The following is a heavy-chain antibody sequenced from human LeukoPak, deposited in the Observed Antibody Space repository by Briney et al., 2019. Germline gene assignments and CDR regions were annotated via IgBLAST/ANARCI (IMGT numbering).Heavy chain of an antibody. J-gene: IGHJ4*02. CDR3: ARDGYMEGGPDY. CDR1: GFTFSNYA. Sequence: GGSLRLSCAASGFTFSNYAIHWVRQAPGKGLEYVSAISDNGGSTYYANSVKGRFTISRDNSKNTLYLQMDSLRVEDMAVYYCARDGYMEGGPDYWGQGTLVTVSS. D-gene: IGHD3-22*01. CDR2: ISDNGGST. V-gene: IGHV3-64*01.